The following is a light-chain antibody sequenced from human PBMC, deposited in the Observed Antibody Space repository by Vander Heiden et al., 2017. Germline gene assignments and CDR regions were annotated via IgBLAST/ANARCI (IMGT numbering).Light chain of an antibody. CDR2: DVS. CDR1: SSDVGGYNY. CDR3: CSEAASDTCVV. V-gene: IGLV2-11*01. J-gene: IGLJ2*01. Sequence: PLPQPRPVSGAPGQSETVSCTGTSSDVGGYNYVSWYQQHPGKTPNLMIYDVSKRPSGVPARFSGSKSGITAALTIAGLQAGDEADYYCCSEAASDTCVVFGGGTKLTVL.